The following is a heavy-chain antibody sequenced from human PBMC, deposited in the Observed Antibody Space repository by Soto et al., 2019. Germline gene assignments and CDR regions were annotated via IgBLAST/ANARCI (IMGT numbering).Heavy chain of an antibody. D-gene: IGHD1-26*01. Sequence: ASVKVSCKASGYTFTSYAMHWVRQAPGQRLEWMGWINAGNGNTKYSQKFQGRVTTTRDTSASTAYMELSSLRSEDTAVYYCAIDPISSNGIVHNWFDPWGQGTRGTVS. J-gene: IGHJ5*02. CDR3: AIDPISSNGIVHNWFDP. CDR2: INAGNGNT. CDR1: GYTFTSYA. V-gene: IGHV1-3*01.